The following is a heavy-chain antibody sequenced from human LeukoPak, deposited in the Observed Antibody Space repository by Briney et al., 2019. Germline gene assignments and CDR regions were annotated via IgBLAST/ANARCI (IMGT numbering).Heavy chain of an antibody. J-gene: IGHJ6*03. CDR3: AGATDYYYCMDV. V-gene: IGHV3-48*04. CDR2: ISSSSSTI. Sequence: PGGSLRLSCAASGFTFSSYSMYWVRPAPGKGLEWVSYISSSSSTIYYADSVKGRFTISRDNAKNSLYLQMNSRRAEDTAVYYCAGATDYYYCMDVWGKGTTVTVSS. D-gene: IGHD5-12*01. CDR1: GFTFSSYS.